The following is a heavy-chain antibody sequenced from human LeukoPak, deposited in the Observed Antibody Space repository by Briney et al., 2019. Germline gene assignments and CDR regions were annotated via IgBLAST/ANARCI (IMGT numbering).Heavy chain of an antibody. CDR3: ARCRYSGYDWGQNYYYYGMDV. Sequence: PGGSLRLSCAASGFPFAPFWMTWVRQAPGKGPEFVATMNRDGSEVAYGNSVRGRFTISRDNAKNSLYLQMNSLRDEDTAVYYCARCRYSGYDWGQNYYYYGMDVWGQGTTVTVSS. CDR1: GFPFAPFW. J-gene: IGHJ6*02. D-gene: IGHD5-12*01. CDR2: MNRDGSEV. V-gene: IGHV3-7*02.